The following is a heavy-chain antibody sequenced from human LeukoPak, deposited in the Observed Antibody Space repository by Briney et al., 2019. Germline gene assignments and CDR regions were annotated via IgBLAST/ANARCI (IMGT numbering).Heavy chain of an antibody. Sequence: SQTLSLTCAISGDSVSRNLATWNWIRQFPSRGLEWLGRTYYRSQWFSDYAVSVKGRITIKPDTSKNQFSLQLNSVTPEDTAVYFCAHSAWFYYFDSWGQGTLVTVSS. CDR1: GDSVSRNLAT. CDR2: TYYRSQWFS. CDR3: AHSAWFYYFDS. D-gene: IGHD6-19*01. J-gene: IGHJ4*02. V-gene: IGHV6-1*01.